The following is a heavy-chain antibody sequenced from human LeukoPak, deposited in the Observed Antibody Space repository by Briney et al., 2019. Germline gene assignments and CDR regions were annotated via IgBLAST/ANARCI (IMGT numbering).Heavy chain of an antibody. Sequence: GGSLRLSCAASGFTFSSYSVHWVRQAPGKGLEWVAFIRYDGSNKFYADSVKGRFTISRDNSENTLYLQMNSLRAGDTALYYCAKDHSGSYNYFDYWGQGTLVTVSS. J-gene: IGHJ4*02. V-gene: IGHV3-30*02. CDR1: GFTFSSYS. CDR2: IRYDGSNK. CDR3: AKDHSGSYNYFDY. D-gene: IGHD1-26*01.